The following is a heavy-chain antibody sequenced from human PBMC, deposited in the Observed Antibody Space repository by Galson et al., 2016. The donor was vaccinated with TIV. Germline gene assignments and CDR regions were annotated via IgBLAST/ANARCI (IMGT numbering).Heavy chain of an antibody. CDR1: GFTFKYHG. D-gene: IGHD3-9*01. CDR2: AWYDERSA. CDR3: ARNFPIDDPLAAYYFDY. Sequence: SLRLSCAASGFTFKYHGIHWVRQAPGKGLEWLADAWYDERSAYYADSVKGQFTIARDNSKNPVFLQMNSLRVEDTAVYYCARNFPIDDPLAAYYFDYWGQGTLVTVSS. J-gene: IGHJ4*02. V-gene: IGHV3-33*01.